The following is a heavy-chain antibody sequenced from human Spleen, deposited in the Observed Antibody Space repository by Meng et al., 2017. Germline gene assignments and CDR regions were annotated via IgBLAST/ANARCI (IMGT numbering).Heavy chain of an antibody. Sequence: GESLKISCAASGFTFSNFGMSWVRQAPGKGLEWVSAISANGLSTYYADSVKGRFTISRDHSRNTLFLQMNSLRAEDTAVYYCSKDTDYYDSSGYYARFDSWGQGTLVTVSS. D-gene: IGHD3-22*01. CDR1: GFTFSNFG. J-gene: IGHJ4*02. CDR2: ISANGLST. CDR3: SKDTDYYDSSGYYARFDS. V-gene: IGHV3-23*01.